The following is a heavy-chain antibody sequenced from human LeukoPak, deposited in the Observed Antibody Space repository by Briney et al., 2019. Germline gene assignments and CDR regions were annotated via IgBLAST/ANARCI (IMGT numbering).Heavy chain of an antibody. J-gene: IGHJ4*02. V-gene: IGHV4-4*02. D-gene: IGHD2-21*02. CDR2: IYHSGST. Sequence: SETLSLTCAVSGGSISSSNWWSWVRQPPGKGLEWIGEIYHSGSTNYNPSLKSRVTISVDKSKNQFSLKLSSVTATDTAVYYCARVLGMVTAFDHWGQGTPITVSS. CDR1: GGSISSSNW. CDR3: ARVLGMVTAFDH.